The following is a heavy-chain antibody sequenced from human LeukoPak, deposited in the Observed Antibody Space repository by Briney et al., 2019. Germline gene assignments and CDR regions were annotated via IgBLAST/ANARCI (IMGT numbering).Heavy chain of an antibody. J-gene: IGHJ4*02. D-gene: IGHD3-22*01. CDR1: GFTFSSYG. Sequence: GRSLRLSCAASGFTFSSYGMHWVRQAPGKALEGGAVISYDGSNKYYADSVKGRFTISRDNSKNTLYLQMNSLRAEDTAVYYCARGMVYDSSGYMYYFDYWGQGTLVTVSS. CDR2: ISYDGSNK. CDR3: ARGMVYDSSGYMYYFDY. V-gene: IGHV3-30*03.